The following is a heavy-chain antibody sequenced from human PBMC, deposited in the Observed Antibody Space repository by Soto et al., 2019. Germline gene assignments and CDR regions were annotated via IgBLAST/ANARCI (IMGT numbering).Heavy chain of an antibody. D-gene: IGHD3-22*01. CDR3: ALRTNYYDLFRIFDY. J-gene: IGHJ4*02. CDR1: GDNFNSYG. Sequence: GASGKVSCKPSGDNFNSYGIHWVRQAPGKGLGWMGAIIPIFGTPHYAQHFQGRVTITADKSTSTAYMELSSLRSEDTALYYCALRTNYYDLFRIFDYWGQGTLVTVPS. V-gene: IGHV1-69*06. CDR2: IIPIFGTP.